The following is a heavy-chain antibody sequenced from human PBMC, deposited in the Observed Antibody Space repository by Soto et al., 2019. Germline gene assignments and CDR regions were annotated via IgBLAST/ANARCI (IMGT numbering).Heavy chain of an antibody. CDR3: AKSPYCAGNSSPSGRNFHY. J-gene: IGHJ1*01. V-gene: IGHV4-61*08. Sequence: SETLSLTCSVSGASVSSGDYYWSWIRQPPGKGLEWIGYVFHTGTTMYNPSLKGRVTVSMDASKNQFYLKLNSVSAAATAVYYCAKSPYCAGNSSPSGRNFHYWGQGTLVTVSS. D-gene: IGHD2-21*02. CDR1: GASVSSGDYY. CDR2: VFHTGTT.